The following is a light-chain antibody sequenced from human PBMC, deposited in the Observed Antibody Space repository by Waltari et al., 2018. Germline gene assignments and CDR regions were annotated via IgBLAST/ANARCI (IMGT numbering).Light chain of an antibody. Sequence: ELVLTQSPATLSLSPGERATLSCRASQSVDSQLAWYQQKPGQAPRLLIHDVSNRATGIPPRFSGSGSGTDFRLTISSLEAEDSAVYYCQQRYAWPITFGGGTKVELK. V-gene: IGKV3-11*01. CDR2: DVS. J-gene: IGKJ4*01. CDR1: QSVDSQ. CDR3: QQRYAWPIT.